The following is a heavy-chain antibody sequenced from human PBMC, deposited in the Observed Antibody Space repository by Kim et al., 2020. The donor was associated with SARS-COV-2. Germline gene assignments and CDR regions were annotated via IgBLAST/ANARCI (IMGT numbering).Heavy chain of an antibody. V-gene: IGHV3-23*01. CDR1: GFTFNSYA. CDR2: VSGGGDRR. D-gene: IGHD3-10*01. Sequence: GGSLRLSCTASGFTFNSYAMTWVRQAPGQGLQWVSSVSGGGDRRFYAQSLKGRFAISRDNSTKVLYLQMNSLTAGDTAQYYCVKDRSNYGHPSIHLAMDVWGQGIMVTVSS. CDR3: VKDRSNYGHPSIHLAMDV. J-gene: IGHJ6*01.